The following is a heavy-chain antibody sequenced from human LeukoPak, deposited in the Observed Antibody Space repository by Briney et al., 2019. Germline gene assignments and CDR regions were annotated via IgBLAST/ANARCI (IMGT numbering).Heavy chain of an antibody. CDR2: INPNSGGT. V-gene: IGHV1-2*02. J-gene: IGHJ3*02. Sequence: ASVRVSCKASGYTFTSYYMHWVRQAPGQGLEWMGWINPNSGGTNYAQKFQGRVTMTRDTSTSTAYMELSRLRSDDTAVYYCARDSSGWYPGAFDIWGQGTMVTVSS. CDR3: ARDSSGWYPGAFDI. CDR1: GYTFTSYY. D-gene: IGHD6-19*01.